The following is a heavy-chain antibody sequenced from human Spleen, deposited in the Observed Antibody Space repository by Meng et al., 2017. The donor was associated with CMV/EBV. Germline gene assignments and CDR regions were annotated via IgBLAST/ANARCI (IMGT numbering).Heavy chain of an antibody. V-gene: IGHV3-11*01. CDR3: AKDRGATINCCDY. CDR1: GFTVSDNY. Sequence: GGSLRLSCEASGFTVSDNYMSWIRQAPGKGLEWVSYISTSGSNIHYSDSVRGRFTISRDNAKNSLYLKMNSLRAEDTALYYCAKDRGATINCCDYWGQGTLVTVSS. D-gene: IGHD1-26*01. J-gene: IGHJ4*02. CDR2: ISTSGSNI.